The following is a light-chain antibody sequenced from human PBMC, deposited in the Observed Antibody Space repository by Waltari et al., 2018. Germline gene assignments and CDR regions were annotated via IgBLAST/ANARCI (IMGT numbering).Light chain of an antibody. V-gene: IGKV3-20*01. J-gene: IGKJ1*01. CDR1: QSVTRT. CDR2: GAS. Sequence: EIVLTQSPGTRSLSPGERATLSCRASQSVTRTLAWYQQKPGQAPRLLIYGASNRATGIPDRFSGSGSGTDFSLTISRLEPEDFAVYYCQHYLRLPATFGQGTKVEIK. CDR3: QHYLRLPAT.